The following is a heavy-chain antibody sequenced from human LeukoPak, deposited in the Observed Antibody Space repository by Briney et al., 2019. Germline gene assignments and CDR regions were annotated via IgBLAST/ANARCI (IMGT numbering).Heavy chain of an antibody. Sequence: ASVKASCKASGYTFTGYYMHWVRQAPGQGLEWMGWINSNSGGTNYAQKFQGRVTMTRDTSISTAYMELSRLRSDDTAVYYCARGAWKAMVTAIPVGHGNWFDPWGQGTLVTVSS. CDR3: ARGAWKAMVTAIPVGHGNWFDP. CDR1: GYTFTGYY. D-gene: IGHD2-21*02. CDR2: INSNSGGT. J-gene: IGHJ5*02. V-gene: IGHV1-2*02.